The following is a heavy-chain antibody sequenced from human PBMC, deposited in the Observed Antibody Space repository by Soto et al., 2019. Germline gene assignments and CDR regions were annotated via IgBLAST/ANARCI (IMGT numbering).Heavy chain of an antibody. Sequence: EVQLVESGGGLVQPGGSLKLSCAASGFTFSGSAMHWVRQASGKGLGWVGRIRSKANGYATEYAASVKGRFTISKDDSKNTAYLQMNSLKTEDTAVYYCTRLRYSNYYGMDVWGQGTTVTVSS. CDR2: IRSKANGYAT. CDR3: TRLRYSNYYGMDV. J-gene: IGHJ6*02. D-gene: IGHD4-4*01. V-gene: IGHV3-73*02. CDR1: GFTFSGSA.